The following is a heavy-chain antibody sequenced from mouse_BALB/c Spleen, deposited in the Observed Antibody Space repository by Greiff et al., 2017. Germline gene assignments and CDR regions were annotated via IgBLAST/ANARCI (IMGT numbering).Heavy chain of an antibody. V-gene: IGHV5-4*02. CDR2: ISDGGSYT. CDR3: ARGTGYFDV. J-gene: IGHJ1*01. Sequence: EVKLVESGGGLVKPGGSLKLSCAASGFTFSDYYMYWVRQTPEKRLEWVATISDGGSYTYYPDSVKGRFTISSDNAKNNLYLQMSSLKSEDTAMYYCARGTGYFDVWGAGTTVTVSS. CDR1: GFTFSDYY.